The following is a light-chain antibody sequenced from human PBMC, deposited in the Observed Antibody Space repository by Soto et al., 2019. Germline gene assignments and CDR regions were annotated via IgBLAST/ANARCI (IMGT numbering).Light chain of an antibody. CDR1: QSISNY. CDR2: AAS. Sequence: DIQMTQSPSSLSASVGDRVTITCRASQSISNYLNWYQQKPAKAPKLLIYAASSLQRGVPSRFSGSGSGTDFTLTISSLQPEDFATYYCQQCYSAPLTFGGGTKVDLK. CDR3: QQCYSAPLT. J-gene: IGKJ4*01. V-gene: IGKV1-39*01.